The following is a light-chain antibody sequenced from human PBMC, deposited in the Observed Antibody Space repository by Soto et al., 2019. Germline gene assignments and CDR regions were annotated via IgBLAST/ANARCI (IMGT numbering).Light chain of an antibody. CDR2: VAS. CDR3: QQLNSYPLS. CDR1: QGIRRY. V-gene: IGKV1-9*01. Sequence: IQLTQSPSFLSASVGDRGTITCRASQGIRRYLAWYQQKPGKAPKHLIYVASTLQSGVPSRFSGSGFGTEFLLSISSLQPEDLATYFCQQLNSYPLSFGPGTKVDIK. J-gene: IGKJ3*01.